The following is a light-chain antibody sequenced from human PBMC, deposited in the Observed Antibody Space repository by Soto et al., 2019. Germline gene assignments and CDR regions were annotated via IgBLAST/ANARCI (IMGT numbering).Light chain of an antibody. J-gene: IGKJ3*01. CDR3: QQYDNLPLFT. CDR1: QDISNY. Sequence: DIQMTQSPSSLSASVGDRVTITCQASQDISNYLNWYQQKPGKAPKLLIYDASKLETGVPSRFSRSGSGTDFTFTIISLQPEDIATYYCQQYDNLPLFTFGPGTKVDIK. V-gene: IGKV1-33*01. CDR2: DAS.